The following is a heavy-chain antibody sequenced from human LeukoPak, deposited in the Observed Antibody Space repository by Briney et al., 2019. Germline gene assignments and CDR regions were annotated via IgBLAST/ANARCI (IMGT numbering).Heavy chain of an antibody. V-gene: IGHV4-39*01. J-gene: IGHJ6*03. CDR1: GDSISTSSYY. Sequence: SETLSLTCSVSGDSISTSSYYWGWIRQPPGKGLEWIGSIYYSGSTYYNPSLKSRVTISVDTSKNQFSLKLSSVTAADTAVYYCARHATGAKNPSYCSGGSCYFSYYYYMDVWGKGTTVTISS. CDR3: ARHATGAKNPSYCSGGSCYFSYYYYMDV. D-gene: IGHD2-15*01. CDR2: IYYSGST.